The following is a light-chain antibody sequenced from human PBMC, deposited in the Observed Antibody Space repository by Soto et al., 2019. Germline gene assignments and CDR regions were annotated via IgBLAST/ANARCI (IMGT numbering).Light chain of an antibody. CDR3: QQYGSSPPLT. J-gene: IGKJ4*01. CDR1: QSVSRNY. CDR2: GAS. Sequence: EIVLTQSPGTLSLSPGERATLSCRASQSVSRNYLAWYQQKPGQAPRLLIYGASSRATGIPDRFSGSGSGTDFTLTISRLEPEDFVGYYCQQYGSSPPLTFGGGTKVEI. V-gene: IGKV3-20*01.